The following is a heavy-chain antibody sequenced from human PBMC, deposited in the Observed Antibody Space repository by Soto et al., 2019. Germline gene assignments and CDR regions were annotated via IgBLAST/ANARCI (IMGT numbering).Heavy chain of an antibody. D-gene: IGHD3-22*01. CDR3: ARLRPDDSNGYLNMDV. CDR2: IYPGDSDR. Sequence: PGQSLKISCKGSGYTFTSHWIAWVRQMPGKGLEWMGSIYPGDSDRRYSPSFQGQVTISADKSISTAYLQWSSLKASDTAMYYCARLRPDDSNGYLNMDVWGQGTTVTVSS. V-gene: IGHV5-51*01. CDR1: GYTFTSHW. J-gene: IGHJ6*02.